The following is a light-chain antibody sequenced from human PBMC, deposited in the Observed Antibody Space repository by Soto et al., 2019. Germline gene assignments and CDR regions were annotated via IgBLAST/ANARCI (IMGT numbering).Light chain of an antibody. CDR2: GAS. V-gene: IGKV3D-7*01. CDR1: QTVSSTY. Sequence: EIVLTQSPGTLSLSPGGRATLSCRASQTVSSTYFSWYQQKPGQAPRLLIYGASTRATGIPDRFSGSGSGTDFTLTISSLQAEDVAVYYCQQHYNTPWTFGQGTKVDI. CDR3: QQHYNTPWT. J-gene: IGKJ1*01.